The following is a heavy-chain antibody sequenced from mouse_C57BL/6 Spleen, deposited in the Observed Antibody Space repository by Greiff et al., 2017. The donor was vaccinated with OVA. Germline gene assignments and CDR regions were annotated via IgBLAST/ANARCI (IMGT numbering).Heavy chain of an antibody. CDR2: ISSGGNYT. J-gene: IGHJ2*01. CDR1: GFTFSSYG. CDR3: ARHLLWSTEDYFDY. Sequence: EVKLVESGGDLVKPGGSLKLSCAASGFTFSSYGMSWVRQTPDKRLEWVATISSGGNYTYYPDSVKGRFTISRDNAKNTLYLQMSSLKSEDTAMYYCARHLLWSTEDYFDYWGQGTTLTVSS. D-gene: IGHD2-1*01. V-gene: IGHV5-6*01.